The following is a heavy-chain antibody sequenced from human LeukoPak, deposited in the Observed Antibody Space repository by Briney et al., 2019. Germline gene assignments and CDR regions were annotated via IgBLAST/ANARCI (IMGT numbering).Heavy chain of an antibody. D-gene: IGHD2-2*01. CDR3: AKEINVVVPAAAMDN. J-gene: IGHJ4*02. CDR2: IKQDGSEK. Sequence: GGSLRLSCAASGFTFNSYWMNWVRQAPGKGLEWVANIKQDGSEKYYVDSVKGRFTISRDNAKNSLYLQMNSLRAEDTALYYCAKEINVVVPAAAMDNWGQGTLVTVSS. V-gene: IGHV3-7*03. CDR1: GFTFNSYW.